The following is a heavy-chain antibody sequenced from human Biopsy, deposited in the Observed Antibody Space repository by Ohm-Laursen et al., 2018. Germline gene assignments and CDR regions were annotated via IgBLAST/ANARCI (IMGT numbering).Heavy chain of an antibody. CDR2: FAPENGKT. CDR1: GYTLTELS. CDR3: AADINVWNVNY. D-gene: IGHD1-1*01. V-gene: IGHV1-24*01. Sequence: ASVKVSCKVSGYTLTELSMHWVRQAPGKGLEWMGGFAPENGKTVYAQNFQARVSMTEDTPTDTAYMELRSLRSEDTAVYYCAADINVWNVNYWGQGTQATVSS. J-gene: IGHJ4*02.